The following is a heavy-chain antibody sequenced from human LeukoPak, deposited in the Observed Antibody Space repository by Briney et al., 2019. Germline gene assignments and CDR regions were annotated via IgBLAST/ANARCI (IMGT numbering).Heavy chain of an antibody. D-gene: IGHD2-15*01. CDR3: AREREDGAFDI. V-gene: IGHV3-66*01. Sequence: GGSLRLSCAASGFTFSDYYMSWIRQAPGKGLEWVSVFYSGGNIYYADSVKGRFTVSRDNSKNTLHLQMNSLRAEDTAVYYCAREREDGAFDIWGQGTMVTVSS. CDR1: GFTFSDYY. J-gene: IGHJ3*02. CDR2: FYSGGNI.